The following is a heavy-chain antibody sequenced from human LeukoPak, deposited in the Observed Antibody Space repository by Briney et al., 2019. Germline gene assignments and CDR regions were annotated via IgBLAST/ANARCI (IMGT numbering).Heavy chain of an antibody. D-gene: IGHD1-26*01. Sequence: SETLSLTCTVSGGSISSYYWSWVRQPPGKGLEWIGYIYYSGSTNYNPSLMSRVTISVDTSKNQFSLKLSSVPAADTAVYYCARMGPKATAAFDIWGQGTMVTVSS. CDR2: IYYSGST. CDR1: GGSISSYY. CDR3: ARMGPKATAAFDI. J-gene: IGHJ3*02. V-gene: IGHV4-59*01.